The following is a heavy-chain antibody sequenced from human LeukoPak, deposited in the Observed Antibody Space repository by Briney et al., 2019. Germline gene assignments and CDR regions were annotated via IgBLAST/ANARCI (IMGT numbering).Heavy chain of an antibody. J-gene: IGHJ4*02. D-gene: IGHD4-17*01. CDR1: GHTFTTYA. Sequence: ASVKVSCKASGHTFTTYAIHWVRQAPGQRLEWMGWINAGNGNTKYSQRFQGRVTITRDTSATTAYMDLRSLTSEDTAVYYCARSGGDSFDYWGQGTLVTVSS. CDR2: INAGNGNT. V-gene: IGHV1-3*01. CDR3: ARSGGDSFDY.